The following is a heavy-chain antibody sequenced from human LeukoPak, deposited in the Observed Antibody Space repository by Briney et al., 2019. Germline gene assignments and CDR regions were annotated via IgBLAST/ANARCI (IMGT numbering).Heavy chain of an antibody. CDR1: GGSISSGGYY. Sequence: PSETLSLTCTVSGGSISSGGYYWSWIRQHPGKGLEWIGYIYYSGSTYYNPSLKSRVTISVDTSKNQFSLKLSSVTAADTAVYYCAREGPRITMVRGVIWYWGQGTLVTVSS. CDR3: AREGPRITMVRGVIWY. CDR2: IYYSGST. D-gene: IGHD3-10*01. V-gene: IGHV4-31*03. J-gene: IGHJ4*02.